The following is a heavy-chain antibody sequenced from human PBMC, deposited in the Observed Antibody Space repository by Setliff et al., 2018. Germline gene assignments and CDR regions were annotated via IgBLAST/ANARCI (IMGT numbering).Heavy chain of an antibody. V-gene: IGHV4-61*09. CDR2: IYTSWST. CDR1: GDSISSRTYY. CDR3: ARTGTYRYFDY. J-gene: IGHJ4*02. D-gene: IGHD1-1*01. Sequence: SETLSLTCTVSGDSISSRTYYWSWIRQPAGKGLEWIGHIYTSWSTISNPSLKSRVTISLDTSKSQFSLRLNSVTAADTAVYYCARTGTYRYFDYWGRGTLVTVSS.